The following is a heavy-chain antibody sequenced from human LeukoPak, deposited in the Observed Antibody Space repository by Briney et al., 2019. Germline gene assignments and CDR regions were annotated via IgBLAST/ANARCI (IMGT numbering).Heavy chain of an antibody. CDR3: ARGFVAYGDCGGD. CDR2: INHSGST. Sequence: SETLSLTCAVYGGSFSGYYWSWIRQPPGKGLEWIGEINHSGSTNYNPSLKSRVTISVDTSKNQFSLKLSSVTAADTAVYYCARGFVAYGDCGGDWGQGTLVTVSS. D-gene: IGHD4-17*01. V-gene: IGHV4-34*01. CDR1: GGSFSGYY. J-gene: IGHJ4*02.